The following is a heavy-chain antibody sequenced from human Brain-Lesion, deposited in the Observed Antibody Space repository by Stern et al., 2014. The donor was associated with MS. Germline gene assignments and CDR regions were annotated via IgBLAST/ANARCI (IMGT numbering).Heavy chain of an antibody. V-gene: IGHV1-2*04. Sequence: VQLLESGGEVKKPGASVKVSCKASGYTFTGYYMHWVRQAPGKGLEWKGWINPKSGGTNYAQKCQGWVTMTRDTSINTAYMELSRLRSDDTAVYYCATYYYDSTGYDDFWGQGTLVTVSS. J-gene: IGHJ4*02. CDR3: ATYYYDSTGYDDF. D-gene: IGHD3-22*01. CDR2: INPKSGGT. CDR1: GYTFTGYY.